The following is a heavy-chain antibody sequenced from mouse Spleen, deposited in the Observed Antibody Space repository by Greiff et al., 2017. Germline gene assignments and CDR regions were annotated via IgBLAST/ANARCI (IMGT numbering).Heavy chain of an antibody. CDR3: ARGGTVYYYAMDY. J-gene: IGHJ4*01. CDR2: ISDGGSYT. Sequence: EVKLMESGGGLVKPGGSLKLSCAASGFTFSDYYMYWVRQTPEKRLEWVATISDGGSYTYYPDSVKGRFTISRDNAKNNLYLQMSSLKSEDTAMYYCARGGTVYYYAMDYWGQGTSVTVSS. V-gene: IGHV5-4*02. D-gene: IGHD4-1*01. CDR1: GFTFSDYY.